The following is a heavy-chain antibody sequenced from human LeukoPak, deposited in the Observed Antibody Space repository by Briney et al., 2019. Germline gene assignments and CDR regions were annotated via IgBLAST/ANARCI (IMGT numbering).Heavy chain of an antibody. J-gene: IGHJ4*02. CDR2: IIPIFGTA. CDR1: GGTFSSYA. D-gene: IGHD1-26*01. Sequence: GAPVKVSCKASGGTFSSYAISWVRQAPGQGLEWMGGIIPIFGTANYAQKFQGRVTMTEDTSTDTAYMELSSLRSEDTAVYYCATDVGARTFDYWGQGTLVTVSS. V-gene: IGHV1-69*06. CDR3: ATDVGARTFDY.